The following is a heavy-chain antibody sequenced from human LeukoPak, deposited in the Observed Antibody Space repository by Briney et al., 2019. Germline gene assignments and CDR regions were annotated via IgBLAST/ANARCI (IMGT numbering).Heavy chain of an antibody. CDR2: INHSGST. V-gene: IGHV4-34*01. J-gene: IGHJ6*02. CDR3: ARGRTTETTFYYYYYGMDV. Sequence: PSETLSLTCAVYAASFSGYYWSWIRQPPGKGLEWIGEINHSGSTNYNPSLKSRVTISVDTSKNQFSLKLSSVTAADTAVYYCARGRTTETTFYYYYYGMDVWGQGTTVTVSS. D-gene: IGHD4-11*01. CDR1: AASFSGYY.